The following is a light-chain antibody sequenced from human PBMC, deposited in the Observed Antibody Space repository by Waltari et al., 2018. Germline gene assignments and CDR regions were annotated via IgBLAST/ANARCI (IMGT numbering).Light chain of an antibody. V-gene: IGKV3-20*01. J-gene: IGKJ1*01. Sequence: EIVLTQSPGTLSLSPGERATLSCRASQSVDSNYLAWHQQKPAQAPRLLIYGASNRPTGIPDRFSGSGSGTDFTLTIDNLEPEDFAVYYCQQYGTAPWTFGQGTKVEIK. CDR3: QQYGTAPWT. CDR1: QSVDSNY. CDR2: GAS.